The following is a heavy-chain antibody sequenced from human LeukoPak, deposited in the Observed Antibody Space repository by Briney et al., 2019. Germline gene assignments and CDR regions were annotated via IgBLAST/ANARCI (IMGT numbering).Heavy chain of an antibody. CDR2: ISYDGSNK. V-gene: IGHV3-30*03. Sequence: GGSLRLSCAASEFTFSSYDIHWVRQAPGKGLEWVAVISYDGSNKYYADSVKGRFTISRDNSKNTLYLQMNSLTTEDTAVYYCARVNDRGSWLDYWGQGTLVTVSS. CDR1: EFTFSSYD. D-gene: IGHD3-16*01. J-gene: IGHJ4*02. CDR3: ARVNDRGSWLDY.